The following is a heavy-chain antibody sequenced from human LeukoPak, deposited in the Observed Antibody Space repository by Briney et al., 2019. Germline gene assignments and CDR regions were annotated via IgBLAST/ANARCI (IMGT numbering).Heavy chain of an antibody. CDR3: ARDLAGQWFDP. J-gene: IGHJ5*02. Sequence: SETLSLTCTVSGGSISSYYWSWIRQPPGKGLEWIGYIYYSGSTNYNPSLKSRVTISVDTSKNQFSLKLSSVTATDTAVYYCARDLAGQWFDPWGQGTLVTVSS. CDR2: IYYSGST. V-gene: IGHV4-59*01. CDR1: GGSISSYY.